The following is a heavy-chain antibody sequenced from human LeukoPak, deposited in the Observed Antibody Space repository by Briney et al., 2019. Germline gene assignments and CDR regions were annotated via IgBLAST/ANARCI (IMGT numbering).Heavy chain of an antibody. J-gene: IGHJ3*02. CDR1: GFSFSSYN. CDR2: ISSSSIPI. V-gene: IGHV3-48*01. Sequence: GGSLRLSCAASGFSFSSYNMDWVRQAPGKGLEWVAYISSSSIPIYYADSVKGRFTISRDNAMNSLHLQMDSLGAEDTAVYSCARSRYYGSGSPDAFDSWGHGTMVTVSS. CDR3: ARSRYYGSGSPDAFDS. D-gene: IGHD3-10*01.